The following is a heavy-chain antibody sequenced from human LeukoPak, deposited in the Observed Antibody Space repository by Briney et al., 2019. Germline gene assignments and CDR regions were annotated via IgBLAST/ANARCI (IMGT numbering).Heavy chain of an antibody. CDR2: FGGGSA. V-gene: IGHV3-23*01. CDR1: GFTFSNYA. J-gene: IGHJ3*02. D-gene: IGHD3-10*01. CDR3: ARVSGSFDM. Sequence: GGSLRLSCAASGFTFSNYAMAWVRQAPGKGLGWVSAFGGGSAYYADSVKGRFTISRDNSKNTLYLQVNSLRADDTAVYYCARVSGSFDMWGQGTMVTVSS.